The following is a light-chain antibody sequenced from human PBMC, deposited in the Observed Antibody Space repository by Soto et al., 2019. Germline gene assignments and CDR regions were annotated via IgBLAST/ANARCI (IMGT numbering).Light chain of an antibody. Sequence: VMTQSPATLSVSPGERATLSCRASQSVSSKLAWYQQKPGQAPRLLIYDASTRAAGIPARFSGSGSGTEFTLTTSSLQPEDFAVYYCQHYRNWPPFTFGPGTKVDS. J-gene: IGKJ3*01. CDR1: QSVSSK. CDR2: DAS. CDR3: QHYRNWPPFT. V-gene: IGKV3-15*01.